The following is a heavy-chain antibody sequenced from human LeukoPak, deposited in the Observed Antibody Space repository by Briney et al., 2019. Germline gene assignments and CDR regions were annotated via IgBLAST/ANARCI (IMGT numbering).Heavy chain of an antibody. Sequence: PSETLSLTCAVYGGSFSGYYWSWIRQPPGKGLEWIGEINHSGSTNYDPSLKSRVTISVDTSKNQFSLKLSSVTAADTAVYYCARVVPAAILDWFDPWGQGTLVTVSS. CDR3: ARVVPAAILDWFDP. CDR1: GGSFSGYY. J-gene: IGHJ5*02. V-gene: IGHV4-34*01. D-gene: IGHD2-2*02. CDR2: INHSGST.